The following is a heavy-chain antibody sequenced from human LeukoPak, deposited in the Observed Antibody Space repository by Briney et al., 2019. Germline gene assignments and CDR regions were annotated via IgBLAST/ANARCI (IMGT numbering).Heavy chain of an antibody. V-gene: IGHV1-18*01. Sequence: GASVKVSCKASGGTFSSYAISWVRQAPGQGLEWMGWISAYNGNTNYAQKLQGRVTMTTDTSTSTAYMELRSLRSDDTAVYYCARVDCSSTSCFSRLGYWGQGTLVTVSS. J-gene: IGHJ4*02. CDR2: ISAYNGNT. CDR3: ARVDCSSTSCFSRLGY. D-gene: IGHD2-2*01. CDR1: GGTFSSYA.